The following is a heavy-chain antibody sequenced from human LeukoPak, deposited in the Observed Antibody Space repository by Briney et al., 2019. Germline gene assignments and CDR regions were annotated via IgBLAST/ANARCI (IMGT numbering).Heavy chain of an antibody. V-gene: IGHV1-46*01. D-gene: IGHD5-24*01. Sequence: ASVKVSCKASGYTFTSYYMHWVRQAPRQGLEWMGIINPSGGSTSYAQKFQGRVTMTRDTSTSTVYMELSSLRSEDTAVYYCARDSAEWLQFGAFDIWGQGTMVTVSS. CDR1: GYTFTSYY. CDR2: INPSGGST. J-gene: IGHJ3*02. CDR3: ARDSAEWLQFGAFDI.